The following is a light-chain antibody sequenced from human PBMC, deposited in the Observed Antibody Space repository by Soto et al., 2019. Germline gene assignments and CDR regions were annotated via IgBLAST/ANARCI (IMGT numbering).Light chain of an antibody. CDR2: GAS. J-gene: IGKJ4*01. Sequence: EIVMTKSPATLSVSPGERATLSCRASQSVGTQLAWYQLKPGQTPRLLIFGASTRATGIPARFSGSGSGSEFTLTISSLQSEDFAVYSCQQYSVWPLVTFGGGTKVEIK. CDR1: QSVGTQ. CDR3: QQYSVWPLVT. V-gene: IGKV3-15*01.